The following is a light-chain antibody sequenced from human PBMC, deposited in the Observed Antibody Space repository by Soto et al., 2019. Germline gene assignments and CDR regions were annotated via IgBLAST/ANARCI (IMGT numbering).Light chain of an antibody. Sequence: EIRMTQSPGTLSVSPGERATLSCRAAQGVTTNFAWYQQKSGQSPRLLIYGASSRATGIPDRFSGSGSGTDFTLSISSLETEEFAVYYCKQRSNWPPTFGQGTRLEIK. CDR3: KQRSNWPPT. CDR2: GAS. J-gene: IGKJ5*01. CDR1: QGVTTN. V-gene: IGKV3D-15*01.